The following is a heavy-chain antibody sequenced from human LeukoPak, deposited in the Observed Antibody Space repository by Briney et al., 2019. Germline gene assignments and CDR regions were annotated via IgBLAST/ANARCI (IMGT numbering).Heavy chain of an antibody. V-gene: IGHV1-8*03. CDR3: ARESEVYSGTYYFYYYMDV. Sequence: ASVKVSCKASGYSFSDHDINWVRQATGQGLEWMGWMNPTNGNTGYAQKFQGRVTLTRNTSISTAYMELTSLRSEDTAMYFCARESEVYSGTYYFYYYMDVWGTGTTVTVSS. J-gene: IGHJ6*03. CDR1: GYSFSDHD. D-gene: IGHD1-26*01. CDR2: MNPTNGNT.